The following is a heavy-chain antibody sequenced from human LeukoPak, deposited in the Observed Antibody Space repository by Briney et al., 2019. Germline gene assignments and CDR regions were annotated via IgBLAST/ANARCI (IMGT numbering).Heavy chain of an antibody. Sequence: ASVKDSCKASGYSFVLYGISWVRQAPGEGPEWMGWISGSTGDTNYAQRFQGRVTMTADTSSSTAYMELRSLRSDDTAIYYCARDENYGIFFNVDYWGQGTLVTVSS. V-gene: IGHV1-18*01. CDR2: ISGSTGDT. J-gene: IGHJ4*02. CDR3: ARDENYGIFFNVDY. D-gene: IGHD4-17*01. CDR1: GYSFVLYG.